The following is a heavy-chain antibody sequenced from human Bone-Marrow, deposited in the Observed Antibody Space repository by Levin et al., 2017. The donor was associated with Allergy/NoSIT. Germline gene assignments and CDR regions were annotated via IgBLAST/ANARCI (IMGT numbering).Heavy chain of an antibody. CDR2: INSDGSST. V-gene: IGHV3-74*01. CDR3: AASSSWYNLDY. D-gene: IGHD6-13*01. Sequence: GESLKISCAASGFTFSSYWMHWVRQAPGKGLVWVSRINSDGSSTSYADSVKGRFTISRDNAKNTLYLQMNSLRAEDTAVYYCAASSSWYNLDYWGQGTLVTVSS. J-gene: IGHJ4*02. CDR1: GFTFSSYW.